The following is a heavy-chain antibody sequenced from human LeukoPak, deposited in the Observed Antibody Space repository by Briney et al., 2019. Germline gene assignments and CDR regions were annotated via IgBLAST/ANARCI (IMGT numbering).Heavy chain of an antibody. J-gene: IGHJ3*02. D-gene: IGHD3-22*01. Sequence: PSETLSLTCTVSGGSISSYYWNWIRQPPGKGPEWIGYIYYSGGTNYNPSLKSRVTISLDTSKNQFSLKLSSVTAADTAVYYCAGASLYYDSSGQRTFDIWGQGTMVTVSS. CDR2: IYYSGGT. CDR3: AGASLYYDSSGQRTFDI. CDR1: GGSISSYY. V-gene: IGHV4-59*01.